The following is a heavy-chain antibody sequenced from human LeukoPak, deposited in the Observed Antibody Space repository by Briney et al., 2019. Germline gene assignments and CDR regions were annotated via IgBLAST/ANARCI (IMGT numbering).Heavy chain of an antibody. CDR2: IIPIFGTA. CDR3: ASGIYYDSSGYYSGVYYMDV. CDR1: GGTFSSYA. D-gene: IGHD3-22*01. J-gene: IGHJ6*03. V-gene: IGHV1-69*01. Sequence: GSSVKVSCKASGGTFSSYAISWVRQTPGQGLEWMGGIIPIFGTANYAQKFQGRVTITADESTSTAYMELSSLRSEDTAVYYCASGIYYDSSGYYSGVYYMDVWGKGTTVTISS.